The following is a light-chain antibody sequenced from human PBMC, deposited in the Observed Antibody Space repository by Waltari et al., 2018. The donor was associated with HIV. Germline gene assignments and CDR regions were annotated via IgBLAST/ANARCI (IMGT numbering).Light chain of an antibody. J-gene: IGLJ1*01. CDR3: CSFAGSYSYV. Sequence: QSALTQPRSVSGSPGQSVTISCTGTSSNYVSWYQQHPGKAPKVIIYDVSKRPSGVPDRFSGSKYGNTASLTISGLQAEDEADYYCCSFAGSYSYVFGTGTKVTV. V-gene: IGLV2-11*01. CDR2: DVS. CDR1: SSNY.